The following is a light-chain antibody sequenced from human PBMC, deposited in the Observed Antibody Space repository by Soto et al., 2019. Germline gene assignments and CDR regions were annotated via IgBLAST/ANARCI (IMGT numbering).Light chain of an antibody. CDR1: QSISGK. Sequence: IVVTQHPATLCLSPGERATLSCRASQSISGKLAWYQHRPGQAPRLLIYGASTRVTGIPARFSGSGSATDFTLSISSLQPDDFATYYCQQYDSYSRTFGQGTKVDI. J-gene: IGKJ1*01. CDR3: QQYDSYSRT. V-gene: IGKV3-15*01. CDR2: GAS.